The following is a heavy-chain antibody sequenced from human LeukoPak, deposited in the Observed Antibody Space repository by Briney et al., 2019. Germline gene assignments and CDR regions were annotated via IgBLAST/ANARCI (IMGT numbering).Heavy chain of an antibody. V-gene: IGHV4-39*07. CDR2: IYYSGST. J-gene: IGHJ4*02. CDR3: ARFLKYSSGWYIGGYYFDY. CDR1: GGSISSYY. D-gene: IGHD6-19*01. Sequence: PSETLSLTCTVSGGSISSYYWGWIRQPPGKGLEWIGSIYYSGSTYYNPSLKSRVTISVDTSKNQFSLKLSSVTAADTAVYYCARFLKYSSGWYIGGYYFDYWGQGTLVTVSS.